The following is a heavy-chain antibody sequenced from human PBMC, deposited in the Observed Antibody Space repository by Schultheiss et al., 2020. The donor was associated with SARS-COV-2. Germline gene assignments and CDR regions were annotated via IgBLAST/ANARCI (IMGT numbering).Heavy chain of an antibody. CDR2: IKSKTDGGTT. Sequence: GGSLRLSCAASGFTLSTYWMHWVRQAPGKGLVWVSRIKSKTDGGTTDYAAPVKGRFTISRDDSKNTLYLQMNSLRAEDTAVYYCARHAAAVSYDYWGQGTLVTVSS. J-gene: IGHJ4*02. V-gene: IGHV3-15*07. CDR3: ARHAAAVSYDY. D-gene: IGHD6-13*01. CDR1: GFTLSTYW.